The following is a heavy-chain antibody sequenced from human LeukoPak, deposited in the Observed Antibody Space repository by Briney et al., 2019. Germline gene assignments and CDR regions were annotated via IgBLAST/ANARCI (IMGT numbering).Heavy chain of an antibody. V-gene: IGHV1-46*01. CDR1: GYTFTSYY. CDR2: INPSGGST. J-gene: IGHJ6*02. Sequence: ASVKVSCKASGYTFTSYYMHWVRQAPGQGLEWMGIINPSGGSTSYAQKFQGSVTMTRDTSTSTVYMELSSLRSEDTAVYYCAREEALYGMDVWGQGTTVTVSS. CDR3: AREEALYGMDV.